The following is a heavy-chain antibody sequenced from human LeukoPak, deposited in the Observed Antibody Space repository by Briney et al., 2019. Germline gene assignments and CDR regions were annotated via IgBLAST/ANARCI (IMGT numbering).Heavy chain of an antibody. CDR3: FGRDCGGGSCYPRK. J-gene: IGHJ4*02. CDR2: IKSKAENYAT. V-gene: IGHV3-73*01. Sequence: GGSLRLSCAASGFTFSGPDMHWVRQASGKGLEWVGRIKSKAENYATAYAASMKGRFTISRDDSKNTAFLQMSSLKTEDTAVYYCFGRDCGGGSCYPRKWGQGTRVTVSS. D-gene: IGHD2-15*01. CDR1: GFTFSGPD.